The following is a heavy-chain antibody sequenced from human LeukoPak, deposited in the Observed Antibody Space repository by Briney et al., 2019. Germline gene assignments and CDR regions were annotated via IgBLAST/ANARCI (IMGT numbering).Heavy chain of an antibody. CDR3: AKDRDYFHDAFDL. J-gene: IGHJ3*01. V-gene: IGHV3-23*01. D-gene: IGHD2/OR15-2a*01. Sequence: GGSLRLSCAASGFTFSSYAMTWVRRAPGKGLDWVSLISGGGGTTYYADSVQGRFTISRDNSKNTLYLQMNSLGAGDTAIYYCAKDRDYFHDAFDLWGQGTMVTVSA. CDR1: GFTFSSYA. CDR2: ISGGGGTT.